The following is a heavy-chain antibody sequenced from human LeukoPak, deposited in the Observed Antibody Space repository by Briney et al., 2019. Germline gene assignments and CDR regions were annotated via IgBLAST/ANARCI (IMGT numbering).Heavy chain of an antibody. CDR3: TSMATISPFDY. V-gene: IGHV3-73*01. CDR1: GFTFSGSA. Sequence: GGSLRLSCAASGFTFSGSAMHWVRQASGKGLEWVGRIRSKANSYATAYAASVKGRSTISRDDSKNTAYLQMNSLKTEDTAVYYCTSMATISPFDYWGQGTLVTVSS. CDR2: IRSKANSYAT. J-gene: IGHJ4*02. D-gene: IGHD5-24*01.